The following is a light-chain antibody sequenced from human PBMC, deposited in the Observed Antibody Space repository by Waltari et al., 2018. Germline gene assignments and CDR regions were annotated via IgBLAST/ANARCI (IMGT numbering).Light chain of an antibody. CDR3: QYYDNSVIT. CDR1: QSLSTSY. J-gene: IGKJ5*01. CDR2: HAS. V-gene: IGKV3D-20*01. Sequence: EIVLTQSPATLSLSPGERATLSCGASQSLSTSYFAWYQQKPGLAPRLLMYHASSRATGIVDRFSGSGAGTYFTLTISRLEPEDFAVYYCQYYDNSVITFGQGTRLEI.